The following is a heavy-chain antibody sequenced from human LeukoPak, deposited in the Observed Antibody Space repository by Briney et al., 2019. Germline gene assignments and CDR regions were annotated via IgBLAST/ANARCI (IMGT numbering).Heavy chain of an antibody. CDR1: GYTFTISG. J-gene: IGHJ4*02. CDR3: ARRDGYNIDY. V-gene: IGHV7-4-1*02. CDR2: INTITGHP. Sequence: GSSVQGSCKASGYTFTISGISWVRQARGHGLEWMGWINTITGHPTYAQGFTGRFVFSLDTSVSTAYLQISSPKAEDTAVYYCARRDGYNIDYWGQGTLVTVSS. D-gene: IGHD5-24*01.